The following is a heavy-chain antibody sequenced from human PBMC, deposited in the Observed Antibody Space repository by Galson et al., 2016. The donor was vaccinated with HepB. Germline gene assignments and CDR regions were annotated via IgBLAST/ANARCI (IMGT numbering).Heavy chain of an antibody. D-gene: IGHD5-18*01. CDR3: AKAIQLWGFYYFDY. CDR1: GFTFSSYA. CDR2: ISGSGGST. V-gene: IGHV3-23*01. Sequence: SLRLSCAASGFTFSSYAMSWVRQAPGKGLEWVSAISGSGGSTYYADSVKGRFTISRDNSRNTLYLQMNSLRAEDTAVYYCAKAIQLWGFYYFDYWGQGTLVTVSS. J-gene: IGHJ4*02.